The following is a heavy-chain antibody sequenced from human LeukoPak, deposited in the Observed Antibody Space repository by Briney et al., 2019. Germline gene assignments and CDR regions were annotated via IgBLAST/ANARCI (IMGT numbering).Heavy chain of an antibody. CDR2: IRSKANSYAT. CDR3: TRQASSSGRDYYYYYGMDV. Sequence: GGSLRLSCAASGFMFTTTGMHWVRQASGKGLEWVGRIRSKANSYATAYAASVKGRFTISRDDSKNTAYLQMNSLKTEDTAVYYCTRQASSSGRDYYYYYGMDVWGQGTTVTVSS. D-gene: IGHD6-13*01. V-gene: IGHV3-73*01. CDR1: GFMFTTTG. J-gene: IGHJ6*02.